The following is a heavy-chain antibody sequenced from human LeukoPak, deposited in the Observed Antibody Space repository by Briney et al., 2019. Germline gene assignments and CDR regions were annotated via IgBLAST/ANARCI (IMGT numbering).Heavy chain of an antibody. CDR1: GFTFSSYS. CDR3: ARDSYCSSTRCYFGYYYMDV. V-gene: IGHV3-21*01. CDR2: ISSSSSYI. J-gene: IGHJ6*03. Sequence: GGSLRLSCAASGFTFSSYSMNWVRQAPGKGLELVSSISSSSSYIYYADSVKGRFTISRDNAKNSLYLQMNSLRAEDTAVYYCARDSYCSSTRCYFGYYYMDVWGKGTTVTVSS. D-gene: IGHD2-2*01.